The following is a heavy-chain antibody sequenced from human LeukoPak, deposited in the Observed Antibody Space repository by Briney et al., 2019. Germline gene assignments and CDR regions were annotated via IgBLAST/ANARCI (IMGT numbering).Heavy chain of an antibody. CDR1: GFTFSSYW. J-gene: IGHJ5*02. D-gene: IGHD3-9*01. CDR2: ISGSGGST. V-gene: IGHV3-23*01. Sequence: GGSLRLSCAASGFTFSSYWMSWVRQAPGKGLEWVSAISGSGGSTYYADSVKGRFTISRDNSKNTLYLQMNSLRAEDTAVYYCARRYYDILTGYSFDPWGQGTLVTVSS. CDR3: ARRYYDILTGYSFDP.